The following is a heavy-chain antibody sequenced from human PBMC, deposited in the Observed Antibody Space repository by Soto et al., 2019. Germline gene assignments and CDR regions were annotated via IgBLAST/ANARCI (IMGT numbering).Heavy chain of an antibody. D-gene: IGHD3-3*01. Sequence: GGSLRLSCAASGFTFSSYGMHWVRQAPGKGLEWVAVIWYDGSNKYYADSVKGRFTISRDNSKNTLYLQMNSLRAEDTAVYYCARGRFHYDFWSGYLNWFDPWGQGTLVTVSS. CDR3: ARGRFHYDFWSGYLNWFDP. J-gene: IGHJ5*02. CDR1: GFTFSSYG. CDR2: IWYDGSNK. V-gene: IGHV3-33*01.